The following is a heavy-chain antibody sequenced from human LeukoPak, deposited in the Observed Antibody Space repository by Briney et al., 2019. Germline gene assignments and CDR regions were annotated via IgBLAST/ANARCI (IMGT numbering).Heavy chain of an antibody. D-gene: IGHD3-10*01. J-gene: IGHJ5*02. CDR3: ARDLEPNVVHYYGSGREWFDP. CDR1: GYTFSGFY. Sequence: PWASMKVSCKASGYTFSGFYIHWVRQAPGQGLEWMGWINPNSGVTNYAQKFQGRVTMTRDTSISTAYMELSRLRSDDTAVYYCARDLEPNVVHYYGSGREWFDPWGQGTLVTVSS. CDR2: INPNSGVT. V-gene: IGHV1-2*02.